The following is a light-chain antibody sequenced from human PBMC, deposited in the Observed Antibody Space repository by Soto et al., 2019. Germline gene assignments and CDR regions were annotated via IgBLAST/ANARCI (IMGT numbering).Light chain of an antibody. CDR1: RSDIGAYNF. CDR2: DVN. Sequence: QSVLTQPASVSGSPGQSITISCTGTRSDIGAYNFVSWYQQHPGEVPKLILYDVNVRPSGVSNRFSGSKSGNTASLTISGLQAEDEADYNCTSWTTSTTMIFGGGTKLTVL. J-gene: IGLJ2*01. V-gene: IGLV2-14*03. CDR3: TSWTTSTTMI.